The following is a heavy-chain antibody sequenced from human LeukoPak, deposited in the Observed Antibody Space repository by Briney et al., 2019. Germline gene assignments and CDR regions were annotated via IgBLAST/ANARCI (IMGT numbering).Heavy chain of an antibody. V-gene: IGHV1-46*01. J-gene: IGHJ5*02. CDR2: INPSGGST. Sequence: GASVKVSCKASGYTFTSYYMHWVRQAPGQGLEWMGIINPSGGSTSYAQKFQGRVTMTRDTSTSTVYMELSSLRSEDTAVYYCAREKPLRFLEWLLSSNWFDPWGQGTLVTVSS. CDR3: AREKPLRFLEWLLSSNWFDP. CDR1: GYTFTSYY. D-gene: IGHD3-3*01.